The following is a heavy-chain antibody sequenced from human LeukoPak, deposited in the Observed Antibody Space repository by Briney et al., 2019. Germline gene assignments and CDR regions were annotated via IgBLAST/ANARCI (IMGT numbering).Heavy chain of an antibody. Sequence: GGSLRLSCAASGFTVSSNYMSWVRQAPGKGLEWVSVIYSGGSTYYADSVKGRFTISRDNSKNTLYLQMNSLRAEDTAVYYCARSWFGESTLFDYWGQGTLVTVSS. D-gene: IGHD3-10*01. J-gene: IGHJ4*02. CDR2: IYSGGST. CDR1: GFTVSSNY. V-gene: IGHV3-66*01. CDR3: ARSWFGESTLFDY.